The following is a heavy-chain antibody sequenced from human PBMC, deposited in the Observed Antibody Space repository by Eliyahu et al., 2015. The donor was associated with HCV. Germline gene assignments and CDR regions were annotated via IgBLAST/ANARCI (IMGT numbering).Heavy chain of an antibody. V-gene: IGHV4-59*01. J-gene: IGHJ5*02. D-gene: IGHD3-22*01. CDR2: IFYSGST. CDR1: GGXISNYF. Sequence: QVHLQASGPGLVKPSETLSLTCTVAGGXISNYFWSWIRQPPGKGLEWIGYIFYSGSTAYNPSLKSRVTISVDTSKNHFYLKLTSVTAADTAVYFCARGGYLKMETHPFDPWGQGTLVTVSS. CDR3: ARGGYLKMETHPFDP.